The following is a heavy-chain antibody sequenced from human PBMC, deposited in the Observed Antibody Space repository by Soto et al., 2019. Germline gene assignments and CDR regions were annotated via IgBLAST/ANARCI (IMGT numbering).Heavy chain of an antibody. V-gene: IGHV4-39*01. CDR1: GGSISSSSYY. J-gene: IGHJ4*02. CDR2: IYYSGST. D-gene: IGHD5-18*01. CDR3: ALAAMVLPGVY. Sequence: QLKLQASGPGLVKPSETLSLTCTVSGGSISSSSYYWGWIRQPPRKGLEWIGSIYYSGSTYYNPSLKSRVTISVDTSKNQFSLRLSSVADADTAVYYCALAAMVLPGVYWGQGTLVTVSS.